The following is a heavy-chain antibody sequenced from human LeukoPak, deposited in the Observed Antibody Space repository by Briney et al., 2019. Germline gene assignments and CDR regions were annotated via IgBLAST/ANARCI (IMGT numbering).Heavy chain of an antibody. V-gene: IGHV5-51*01. CDR1: GYSFTSYW. D-gene: IGHD2-2*03. J-gene: IGHJ6*01. CDR2: IYPGDSDT. Sequence: ESLEISLKGSGYSFTSYWVGWVPQMPGKGLEWMGIIYPGDSDTRYSPSFQGQVTISADKSISTAYLQWSSLKASDTAMYYCARWMDFYHGMDVWGKRVTVSVSS. CDR3: ARWMDFYHGMDV.